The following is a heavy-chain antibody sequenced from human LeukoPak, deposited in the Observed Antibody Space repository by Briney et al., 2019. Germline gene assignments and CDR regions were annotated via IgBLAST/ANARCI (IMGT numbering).Heavy chain of an antibody. CDR1: GYTFTGYY. CDR2: INPNSGGT. CDR3: AKQDIRSSGWYD. V-gene: IGHV1-2*02. Sequence: ASVKVSCKASGYTFTGYYIHWVRQAPGQGLEWMGWINPNSGGTNYAQKFQGRVTMTRDTSISTAYMELSRLRSDDTAVYYCAKQDIRSSGWYDWGQGTLVTVSS. D-gene: IGHD6-13*01. J-gene: IGHJ4*02.